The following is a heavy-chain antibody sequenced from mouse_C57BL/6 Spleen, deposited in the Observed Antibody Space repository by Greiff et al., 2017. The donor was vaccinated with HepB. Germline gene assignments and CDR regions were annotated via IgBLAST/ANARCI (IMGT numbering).Heavy chain of an antibody. V-gene: IGHV14-2*01. Sequence: VHVKQSGAELVKPGASVKLSCTASGFNIKDYYMHWVKQRTEQGLEWIGRIDPEDGETKYAPKFQGKATITADTSSNTAYLQLSSLTSEDTAVYYCARSRGGYYVYFDYWGQGTTLTVSS. D-gene: IGHD2-3*01. CDR2: IDPEDGET. CDR3: ARSRGGYYVYFDY. J-gene: IGHJ2*01. CDR1: GFNIKDYY.